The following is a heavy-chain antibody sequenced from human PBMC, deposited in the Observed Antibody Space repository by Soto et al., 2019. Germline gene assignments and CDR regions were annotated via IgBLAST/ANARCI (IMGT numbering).Heavy chain of an antibody. J-gene: IGHJ5*02. V-gene: IGHV4-61*01. CDR3: ARDLESYDSSGYYSWFDP. CDR1: GGSVSSGSYY. CDR2: IYYSGST. D-gene: IGHD3-22*01. Sequence: SETLSLTCTVSGGSVSSGSYYWSWIRQPPGKGLEWIGYIYYSGSTNYNPSLKSRVTISVDTSKNQFSLKLSSVTAADAAVYYCARDLESYDSSGYYSWFDPWGQGTLVTVSS.